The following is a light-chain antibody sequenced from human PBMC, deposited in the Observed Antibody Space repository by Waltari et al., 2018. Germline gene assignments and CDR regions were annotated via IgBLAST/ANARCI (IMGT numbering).Light chain of an antibody. CDR1: QSVSRSY. CDR3: QQYDSSPRT. Sequence: EIVLTQSPGTLSLSPGERATLSCRASQSVSRSYLAWNQQKPGQAPRLLIYGASSRTTGIPDMFSGSGSGTDFTLTISRLEPVDFAVYYCQQYDSSPRTFGQGTKLEIK. CDR2: GAS. J-gene: IGKJ1*01. V-gene: IGKV3-20*01.